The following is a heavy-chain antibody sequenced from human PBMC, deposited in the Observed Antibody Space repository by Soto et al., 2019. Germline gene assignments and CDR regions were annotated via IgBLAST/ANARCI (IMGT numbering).Heavy chain of an antibody. V-gene: IGHV3-33*01. D-gene: IGHD6-13*01. CDR3: ARGGIRAAAGRIDY. CDR1: GFTFSSYG. CDR2: IWYDGSNK. J-gene: IGHJ4*02. Sequence: QVQLVESGGGVVQPGRSLRLSCAASGFTFSSYGMHWVRQAPGKGLEWVAVIWYDGSNKYYADSVKGRFTISRDNSKNTRYLQMNSLRAEGTAVYYWARGGIRAAAGRIDYWGQGTLVTVSS.